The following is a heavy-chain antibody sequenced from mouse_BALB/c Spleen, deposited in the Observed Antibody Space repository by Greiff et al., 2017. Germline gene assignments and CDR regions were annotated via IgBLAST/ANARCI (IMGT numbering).Heavy chain of an antibody. Sequence: EVKLVESGPSLVKPSQTLSLTCSVTGDSITSGYWNWIRKFPGNKLEYMGYISYSGSTYYNPSLKSRISITRDTSKNQYYLQLNSVTTEDTATYYCARSPYRYDEGAWFAYWGQGTLVTVSA. J-gene: IGHJ3*01. CDR3: ARSPYRYDEGAWFAY. V-gene: IGHV3-8*02. D-gene: IGHD2-14*01. CDR2: ISYSGST. CDR1: GDSITSGY.